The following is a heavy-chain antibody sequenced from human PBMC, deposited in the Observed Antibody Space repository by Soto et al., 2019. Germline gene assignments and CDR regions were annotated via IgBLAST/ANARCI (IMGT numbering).Heavy chain of an antibody. CDR2: IYSGGST. J-gene: IGHJ6*02. CDR3: ARDQGVGGSGSYYASDYYYYYGMDV. Sequence: GGSLRLSCAASGFTVSSNYMSWVRQAPGKGLEWVSVIYSGGSTYYADSVKGRFTISRDNSKNTLYLQMNSLRAEDTAVYYCARDQGVGGSGSYYASDYYYYYGMDVWGQGTTVTVSS. D-gene: IGHD3-10*01. CDR1: GFTVSSNY. V-gene: IGHV3-53*01.